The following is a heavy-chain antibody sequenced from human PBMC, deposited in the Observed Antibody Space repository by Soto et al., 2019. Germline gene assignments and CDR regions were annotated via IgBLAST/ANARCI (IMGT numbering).Heavy chain of an antibody. D-gene: IGHD3-3*01. Sequence: SVKVYCKASGGSLSSYDNRWVRQAHGQGLEWMGGIIPIFGTANYAQKFQGRVTITADESTSTAYMELSSLRSEDTAVYYCARCDFWSGYWPQRCYYGMDVWGQGTTVTVS. CDR2: IIPIFGTA. CDR3: ARCDFWSGYWPQRCYYGMDV. CDR1: GGSLSSYD. J-gene: IGHJ6*02. V-gene: IGHV1-69*01.